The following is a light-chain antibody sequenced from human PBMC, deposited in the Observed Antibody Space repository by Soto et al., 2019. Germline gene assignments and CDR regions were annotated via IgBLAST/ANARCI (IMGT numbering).Light chain of an antibody. J-gene: IGKJ1*01. CDR2: DAS. V-gene: IGKV3-15*01. CDR3: QQYNNWPPWT. CDR1: QSVRSN. Sequence: EIVMTQSPVTLSVSPGERATLSCRASQSVRSNLAWYQQKPGQAPRLLMYDASTRATGIPARFSGSGSGTEFTLPISSLQSEDFAVYYCQQYNNWPPWTFGQGTKVEIK.